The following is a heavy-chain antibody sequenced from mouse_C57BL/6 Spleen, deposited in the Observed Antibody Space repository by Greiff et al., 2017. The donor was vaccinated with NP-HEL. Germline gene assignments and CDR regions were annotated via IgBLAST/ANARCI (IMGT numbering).Heavy chain of an antibody. V-gene: IGHV1-82*01. J-gene: IGHJ4*01. Sequence: QVQLQQSGPELVKPGASVKISCKASGYAFSSSWMNWVKQRPGKGLEWIGRIYPGDGATNYNGKFKGKATLTADKSSSTAYMQLSSLTSEDSAVYFCARDGYDDLYYAMDYWGQGTSVTVSS. CDR1: GYAFSSSW. CDR3: ARDGYDDLYYAMDY. CDR2: IYPGDGAT. D-gene: IGHD2-2*01.